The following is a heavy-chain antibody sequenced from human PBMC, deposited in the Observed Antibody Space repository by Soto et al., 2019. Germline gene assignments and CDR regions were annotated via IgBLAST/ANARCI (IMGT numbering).Heavy chain of an antibody. J-gene: IGHJ3*02. CDR1: GGTFSSFT. V-gene: IGHV1-69*01. CDR2: FMPILGAA. CDR3: ARGNAFDI. Sequence: QLQLVQSGAEVTKPGSSVKVSCKASGGTFSSFTVNWVRQAPGQGLEWMGGFMPILGAANYAQKFQGRVTIIADESTNTGYMELSSLRSEDTAVYYCARGNAFDIWGQGTMVTVS.